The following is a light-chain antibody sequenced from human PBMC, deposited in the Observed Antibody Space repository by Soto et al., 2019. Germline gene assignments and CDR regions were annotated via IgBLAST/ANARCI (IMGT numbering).Light chain of an antibody. V-gene: IGLV2-8*01. Sequence: QSVLAQPPSAAGCPGQSVTSSCTGRSSDVGGYNYVSWYQQHPGKAPKLMVYEVSKRPSGVPDRFSGSKSGNTASLTVSGLQAEDEADYYCSSYAGSYRVFGTGTKVTVL. CDR3: SSYAGSYRV. CDR2: EVS. J-gene: IGLJ1*01. CDR1: SSDVGGYNY.